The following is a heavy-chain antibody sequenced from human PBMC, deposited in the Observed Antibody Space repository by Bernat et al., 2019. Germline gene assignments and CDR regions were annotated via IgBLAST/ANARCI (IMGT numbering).Heavy chain of an antibody. CDR3: ARDGGYEYVWGSYRWGGKIEY. J-gene: IGHJ4*02. CDR2: IKQDGSEK. D-gene: IGHD3-16*02. Sequence: EVQLVESGGGLVQPGGSLRLSCAASGFTFSSYWMSWVRQAPGKGLEWVANIKQDGSEKYYVDSVKGRFTISRDNAKNSLYLQMNSLRAEDTAVYYCARDGGYEYVWGSYRWGGKIEYWGQGTLVTVSS. V-gene: IGHV3-7*01. CDR1: GFTFSSYW.